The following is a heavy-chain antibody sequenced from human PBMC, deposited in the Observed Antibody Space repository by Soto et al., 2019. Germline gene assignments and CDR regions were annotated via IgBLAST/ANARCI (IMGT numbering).Heavy chain of an antibody. Sequence: PGGSLRLSCAASGFTFSSYAMSWVRQAPGKGLEWVSAISGSGGSTYYADSVKGRFTISRDNSKNTLYLQMNSLRAEDTAVYYCASWGSGWYGSPGGVDYWGQGTLVTVSS. V-gene: IGHV3-23*01. CDR2: ISGSGGST. D-gene: IGHD6-19*01. J-gene: IGHJ4*02. CDR1: GFTFSSYA. CDR3: ASWGSGWYGSPGGVDY.